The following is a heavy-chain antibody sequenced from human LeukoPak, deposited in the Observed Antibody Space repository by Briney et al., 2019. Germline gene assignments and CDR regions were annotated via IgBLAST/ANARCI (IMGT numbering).Heavy chain of an antibody. D-gene: IGHD3-10*01. V-gene: IGHV3-23*01. CDR3: AKSDGVRGVIITYGMDV. CDR2: ISGSGGST. Sequence: GGSLRLSCAASGFTFSSYAMSWVRQAPGKGLEWVSAISGSGGSTYYADSVKGRFTISRDNSKNTLYLQMNSLRAEDTAVYYCAKSDGVRGVIITYGMDVWGQGTTVTVSS. CDR1: GFTFSSYA. J-gene: IGHJ6*02.